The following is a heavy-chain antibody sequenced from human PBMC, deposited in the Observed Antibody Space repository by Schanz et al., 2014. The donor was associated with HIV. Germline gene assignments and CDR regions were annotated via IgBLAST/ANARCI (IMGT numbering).Heavy chain of an antibody. Sequence: EVQLLESGGGLVQPGGSLRLTCAASGFTFRSYAMTWVRQAPGKGLDWVSGITGSGVRTYYADSVKGRFTISRDNSKNTLYLQMNSLRAEDTAVYYCAKVVRFAMVTAPYYFDSWGQGTLVTVSS. D-gene: IGHD2-15*01. J-gene: IGHJ4*02. CDR2: ITGSGVRT. V-gene: IGHV3-23*01. CDR1: GFTFRSYA. CDR3: AKVVRFAMVTAPYYFDS.